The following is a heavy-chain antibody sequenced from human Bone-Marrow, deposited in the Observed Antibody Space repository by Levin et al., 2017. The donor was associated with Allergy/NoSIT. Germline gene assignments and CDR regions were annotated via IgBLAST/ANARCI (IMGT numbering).Heavy chain of an antibody. CDR1: GFSLSTSGEG. CDR3: AHRRLYMASWNEGYFDY. V-gene: IGHV2-5*02. Sequence: KASGPTLVKPTQTLTLTCTFSGFSLSTSGEGVGWIRQPPGKTLEWLVFIYWDDDKRYSPSLKSRLTITKDTPNNQVVLTMTNMDPTDTGTYFCAHRRLYMASWNEGYFDYWGQGTLVTVSS. D-gene: IGHD1-1*01. J-gene: IGHJ4*02. CDR2: IYWDDDK.